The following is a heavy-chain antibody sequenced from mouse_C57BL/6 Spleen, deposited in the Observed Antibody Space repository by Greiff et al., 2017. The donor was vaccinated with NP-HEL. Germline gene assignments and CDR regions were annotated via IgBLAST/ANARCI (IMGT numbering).Heavy chain of an antibody. Sequence: EVKLMESGGGLVKPGGSLKLSCAASGFTFSSYAMSWVRQTPEKRLEWVATISDGGSYTYYPDNVKGRFTISRDNAKNNRYLQMSHLKSEDTAMYYCARDRDGAYAMDYWGQGTSVTVSS. CDR2: ISDGGSYT. CDR1: GFTFSSYA. V-gene: IGHV5-4*01. D-gene: IGHD2-3*01. CDR3: ARDRDGAYAMDY. J-gene: IGHJ4*01.